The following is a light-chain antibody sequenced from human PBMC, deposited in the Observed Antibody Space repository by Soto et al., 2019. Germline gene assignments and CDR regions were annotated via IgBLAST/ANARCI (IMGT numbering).Light chain of an antibody. CDR3: HSYDVSLRGPA. Sequence: QSVPTQPPSLSGAPGQRVTSSCTGSRSNIGAGYDVHWYQHLPGTAPKVLIFDNSNRPSGVPDRFSGSKSGTSASLAITGLQAEDEAVYYCHSYDVSLRGPAFGGETKVTVL. CDR1: RSNIGAGYD. V-gene: IGLV1-40*01. J-gene: IGLJ2*01. CDR2: DNS.